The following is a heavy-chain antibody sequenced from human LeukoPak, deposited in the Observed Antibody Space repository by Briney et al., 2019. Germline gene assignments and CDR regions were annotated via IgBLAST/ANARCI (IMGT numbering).Heavy chain of an antibody. D-gene: IGHD5-24*01. Sequence: ASVKVSCKASGYTFTSYGISWVRQATGQGLEWMGWMNPNSGNTGYAQKFQGRVTITRNTSISTAYMELSSLRSEDTAVYYCASTLGDGGYNFGSYYYYMDVWGKGTTVTVSS. J-gene: IGHJ6*03. V-gene: IGHV1-8*03. CDR2: MNPNSGNT. CDR1: GYTFTSYG. CDR3: ASTLGDGGYNFGSYYYYMDV.